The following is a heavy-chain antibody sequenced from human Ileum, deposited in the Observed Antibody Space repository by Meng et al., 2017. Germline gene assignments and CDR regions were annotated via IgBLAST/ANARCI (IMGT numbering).Heavy chain of an antibody. CDR3: ARGGPWFDP. J-gene: IGHJ5*02. V-gene: IGHV4-34*01. Sequence: QVKPTQWGAGLLKPSETWSLPCAVYGGSCSGYYWSWIRQPPGKGLEWIGEINHSGSTNYNPSLKSRVTISVDTSKNQFSLKLSSVTAADTAVYYCARGGPWFDPWGQGTLVTVSS. CDR1: GGSCSGYY. CDR2: INHSGST.